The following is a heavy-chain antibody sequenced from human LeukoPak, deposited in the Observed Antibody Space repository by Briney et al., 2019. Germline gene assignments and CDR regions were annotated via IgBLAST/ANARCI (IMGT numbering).Heavy chain of an antibody. V-gene: IGHV4-61*02. CDR3: ARAATAWFGASRPRLYYFDY. J-gene: IGHJ4*02. CDR2: IYTSGST. Sequence: SQTLSLTCTVSGGSISSGSYYWSWIRQPAGTGLEWIGRIYTSGSTNYNPSLKSRVTISVDTSKNQFSLKLSSVTAADTAVYYCARAATAWFGASRPRLYYFDYWGQGTLVTVSS. D-gene: IGHD3-10*01. CDR1: GGSISSGSYY.